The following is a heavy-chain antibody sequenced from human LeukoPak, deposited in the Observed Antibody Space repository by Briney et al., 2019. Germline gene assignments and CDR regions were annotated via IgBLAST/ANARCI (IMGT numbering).Heavy chain of an antibody. Sequence: PGGSLRLSFAASGLPLSGNYMSWVRQAPGKGLEWVSVIYTSGGTSYADSVKDRFTISRDNSKSTLYLQMNTLRAEDTAVYFCARDLRVHYYDSSGNYFDYWGQGTLVTVSS. CDR1: GLPLSGNY. V-gene: IGHV3-53*01. CDR2: IYTSGGT. D-gene: IGHD3-22*01. CDR3: ARDLRVHYYDSSGNYFDY. J-gene: IGHJ4*02.